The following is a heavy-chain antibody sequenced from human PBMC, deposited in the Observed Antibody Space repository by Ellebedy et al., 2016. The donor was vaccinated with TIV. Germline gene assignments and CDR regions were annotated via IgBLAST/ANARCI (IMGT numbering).Heavy chain of an antibody. V-gene: IGHV3-7*03. D-gene: IGHD5-18*01. CDR3: AKDRTAGDGYWVFDS. J-gene: IGHJ4*02. CDR2: INQDGGDK. CDR1: GFSFSTYW. Sequence: GESLKISCAASGFSFSTYWMSWVRQAPGKGLEWVANINQDGGDKYYVESVKGRFTISRDNSKNTVDLQMKSLRDEDTAVYFCAKDRTAGDGYWVFDSWGQGTLVTVSS.